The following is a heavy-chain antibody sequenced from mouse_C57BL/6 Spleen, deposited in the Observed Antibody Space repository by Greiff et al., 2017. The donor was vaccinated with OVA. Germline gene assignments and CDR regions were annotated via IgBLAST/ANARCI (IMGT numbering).Heavy chain of an antibody. CDR1: GFTFSDYG. V-gene: IGHV5-17*01. CDR3: ARPRDYYFDY. Sequence: DVQLVESGGGLVKPGGSLKLSCAASGFTFSDYGMHWVRQAPEKGLEWVAYISSGSSTIYYADTVKGRFTISRDHAKNTLFLQMTSLRSEDTAMYYCARPRDYYFDYWGQGTTLTVSS. CDR2: ISSGSSTI. J-gene: IGHJ2*01. D-gene: IGHD3-1*01.